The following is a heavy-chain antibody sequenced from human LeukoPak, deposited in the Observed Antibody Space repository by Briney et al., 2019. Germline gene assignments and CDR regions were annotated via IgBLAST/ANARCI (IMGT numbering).Heavy chain of an antibody. CDR2: IDGDGSTT. CDR1: GFTFSDYW. Sequence: GGSLRLSCAASGFTFSDYWMHWVRHAPGKGLVWVSRIDGDGSTTNYVDSVKGRFTISRDNAKNTLYLQMNSLRAEDTAVYYCAKTNYYDFWSGYYTDPRGWFDPWGQGTLVTVSS. V-gene: IGHV3-74*01. CDR3: AKTNYYDFWSGYYTDPRGWFDP. J-gene: IGHJ5*02. D-gene: IGHD3-3*01.